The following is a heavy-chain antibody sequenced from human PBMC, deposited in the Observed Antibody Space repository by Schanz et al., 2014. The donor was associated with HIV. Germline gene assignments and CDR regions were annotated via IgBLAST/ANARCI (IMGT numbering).Heavy chain of an antibody. CDR1: GYTFTSYD. CDR3: ARARPPTYYDFWSGYSNWFDP. J-gene: IGHJ5*02. Sequence: QVQLVQSGAEVRKPGASVKVSCKASGYTFTSYDINWVRQAPGQGLECMGWMNPESGNAGYAQRFQGRVTMTRDTSITTADMELSSLRSDDTAVYYCARARPPTYYDFWSGYSNWFDPWGQGTLVTVSS. V-gene: IGHV1-8*01. D-gene: IGHD3-3*01. CDR2: MNPESGNA.